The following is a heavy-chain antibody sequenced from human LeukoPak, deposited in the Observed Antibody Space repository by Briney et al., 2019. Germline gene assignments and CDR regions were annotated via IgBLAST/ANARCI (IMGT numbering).Heavy chain of an antibody. Sequence: GGSLRLSCAASGFTFSGYAMSWVRQAPGKGLEWVSAISGSGGSTYYADSVKGRFTISRDNSKNTLYLQMNSLRAEDTAVYYCAREGYYYDSSGRFDYWGQGTLVTVSS. J-gene: IGHJ4*02. D-gene: IGHD3-22*01. CDR3: AREGYYYDSSGRFDY. V-gene: IGHV3-23*01. CDR1: GFTFSGYA. CDR2: ISGSGGST.